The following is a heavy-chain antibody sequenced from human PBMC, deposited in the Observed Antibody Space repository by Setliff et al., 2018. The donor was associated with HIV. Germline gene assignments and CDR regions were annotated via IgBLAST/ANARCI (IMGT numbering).Heavy chain of an antibody. CDR2: IDSSSTFI. J-gene: IGHJ4*02. Sequence: VGSLRLSCAASGFTFSTYSMHWVRQAPGKGLEWVSSIDSSSTFIYYADSVEGRFTISRDNAKNSLYLQMNSLRGEDTALYYCARSVRGALYFDFWGQGTLVTVSS. D-gene: IGHD2-8*01. CDR1: GFTFSTYS. V-gene: IGHV3-21*01. CDR3: ARSVRGALYFDF.